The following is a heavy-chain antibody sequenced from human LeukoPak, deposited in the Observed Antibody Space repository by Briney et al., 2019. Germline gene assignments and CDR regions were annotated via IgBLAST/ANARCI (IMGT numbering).Heavy chain of an antibody. J-gene: IGHJ4*02. CDR3: AKDLGGTYYPFDY. Sequence: PGGSLRLSCAASGFIFSSHVMSWVRQAPGKGLEWLSEISGSGDITSYADSVKGRFTISRDNSKNTLHLQMNSLRGEDTAVYYCAKDLGGTYYPFDYWGQGTLVTVSS. D-gene: IGHD1-26*01. V-gene: IGHV3-23*01. CDR2: ISGSGDIT. CDR1: GFIFSSHV.